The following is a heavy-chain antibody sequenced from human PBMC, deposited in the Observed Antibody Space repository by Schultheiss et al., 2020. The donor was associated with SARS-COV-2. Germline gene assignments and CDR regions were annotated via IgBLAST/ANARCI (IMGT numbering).Heavy chain of an antibody. CDR2: IDWDDDK. CDR3: ARIGRLRSKLSYYYYGMDV. D-gene: IGHD4-17*01. J-gene: IGHJ6*02. Sequence: SGPTLVKPTQTLTLTCTFSGFSLSTSGVGVGWIRQPPGKALEWLARIDWDDDKYYSTSLKTRLTISKDTSKNQVVLTMTNMDPVDTATYYCARIGRLRSKLSYYYYGMDVWGQGTTVTVSS. V-gene: IGHV2-70*11. CDR1: GFSLSTSGVG.